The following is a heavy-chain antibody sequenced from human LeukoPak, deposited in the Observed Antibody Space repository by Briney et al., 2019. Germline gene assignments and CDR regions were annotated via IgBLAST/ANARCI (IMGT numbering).Heavy chain of an antibody. J-gene: IGHJ2*01. CDR2: VKQDGSEK. CDR3: ATRYFDL. Sequence: GGSLRLSCAASGFTFSNYWVNWVRQAPGKGLEWVANVKQDGSEKYYVASVKGRFTISRDNAKNSLYLQMNSLGAEDTAVYYCATRYFDLWGRGTLVTVSS. V-gene: IGHV3-7*01. CDR1: GFTFSNYW.